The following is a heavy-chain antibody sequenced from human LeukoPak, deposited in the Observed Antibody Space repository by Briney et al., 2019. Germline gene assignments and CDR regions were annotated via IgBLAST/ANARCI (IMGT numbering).Heavy chain of an antibody. J-gene: IGHJ5*02. CDR3: ARGSLHNWFDP. CDR2: INHSGST. V-gene: IGHV4-34*01. CDR1: GGSFSGYY. Sequence: SKTLSLTCAVCGGSFSGYYWSWIRQPPGKGLEWIGEINHSGSTNYNPSLKSRVTISVDTSKNQFSLKLSSVTAADTAVYYCARGSLHNWFDPWGQGTLVTVSS.